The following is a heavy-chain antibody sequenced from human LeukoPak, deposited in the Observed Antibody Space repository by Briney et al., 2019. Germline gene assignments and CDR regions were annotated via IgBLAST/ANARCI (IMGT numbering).Heavy chain of an antibody. Sequence: GGSLRLSCAASGFTVSSFYMNWVRQAPGKGLEWVSITFSGGSTNYADSVKGRFTISRDNSKNTVYLQMNNLIAEDTAVYYCARGRGSYYSDYWGQGTLVTVSS. CDR1: GFTVSSFY. CDR3: ARGRGSYYSDY. D-gene: IGHD1-26*01. V-gene: IGHV3-53*01. J-gene: IGHJ4*02. CDR2: TFSGGST.